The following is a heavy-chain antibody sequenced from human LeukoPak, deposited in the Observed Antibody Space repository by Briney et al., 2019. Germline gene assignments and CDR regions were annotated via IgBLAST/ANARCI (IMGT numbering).Heavy chain of an antibody. CDR2: YGPEDGET. CDR1: GSTLTEFS. Sequence: ASVKVSFKLSGSTLTEFSMHWVRQAPGKGLEWMGGYGPEDGETIYAQNFQGRVTMTDDSSTDTVYLDLSSLRSEDTAMYYCATDNFEYWGQGTQVTVSS. J-gene: IGHJ4*02. V-gene: IGHV1-24*01. CDR3: ATDNFEY.